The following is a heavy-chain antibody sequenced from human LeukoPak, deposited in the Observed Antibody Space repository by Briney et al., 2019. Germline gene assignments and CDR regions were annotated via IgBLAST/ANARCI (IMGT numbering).Heavy chain of an antibody. V-gene: IGHV1-46*01. Sequence: ASVKVSCKASGYTFSSYYIHWLRQAPGQGLEWMGIINPGGGNTDYSQKFQGRVTMIRDASTSTVYMELSSLRFEDTAVYYCARDWGIEGRDIPVASRSDYYFGLDVWGQGTTVTVSS. CDR1: GYTFSSYY. D-gene: IGHD6-19*01. CDR3: ARDWGIEGRDIPVASRSDYYFGLDV. J-gene: IGHJ6*02. CDR2: INPGGGNT.